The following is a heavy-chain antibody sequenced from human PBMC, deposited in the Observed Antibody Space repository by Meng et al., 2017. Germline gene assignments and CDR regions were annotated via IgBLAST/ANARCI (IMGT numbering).Heavy chain of an antibody. D-gene: IGHD3-10*01. CDR1: GFTFSSDG. J-gene: IGHJ6*02. Sequence: GESLKISCAASGFTFSSDGMHWVRQAPGKALAWVAVIWYDGSNKYYADSVKGRFTISRDNSKNTLYLQMNSLRDEDKAVYYRARMYYYCSGKYYYYYGMDVWGQGTMVTVSS. CDR2: IWYDGSNK. CDR3: ARMYYYCSGKYYYYYGMDV. V-gene: IGHV3-33*01.